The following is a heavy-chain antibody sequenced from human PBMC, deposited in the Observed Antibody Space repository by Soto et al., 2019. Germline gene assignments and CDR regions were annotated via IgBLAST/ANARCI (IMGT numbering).Heavy chain of an antibody. CDR2: LIPILGIA. CDR3: AIGLEGKVAATPIDY. J-gene: IGHJ4*02. D-gene: IGHD2-15*01. V-gene: IGHV1-69*02. Sequence: QVQLVQSGAEVKKPGSSVKVSCKASGGTFSSYTISWVRQAPGQGLEWMGRLIPILGIANYAQKFQGRFTITADKSTSTAYLAVSSLRSEDTAVYYCAIGLEGKVAATPIDYWGQGPLVTVSS. CDR1: GGTFSSYT.